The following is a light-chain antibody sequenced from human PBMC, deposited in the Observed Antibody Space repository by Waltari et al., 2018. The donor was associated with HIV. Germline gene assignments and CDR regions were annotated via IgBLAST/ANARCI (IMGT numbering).Light chain of an antibody. CDR3: AAWDDSLREV. CDR2: RNN. Sequence: QSVLTQPPSASGTPGHSVTISCSGSSPNIGSNFVYWYQQLPGAAPKLLIYRNNPRPSGVPDRFSGSKSGTSASLAISGLRSEDEADYYCAAWDDSLREVFGGGTKLTVL. V-gene: IGLV1-47*01. J-gene: IGLJ3*02. CDR1: SPNIGSNF.